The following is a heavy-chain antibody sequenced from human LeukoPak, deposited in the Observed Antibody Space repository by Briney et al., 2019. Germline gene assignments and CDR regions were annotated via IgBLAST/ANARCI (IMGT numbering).Heavy chain of an antibody. J-gene: IGHJ4*02. D-gene: IGHD2-2*01. CDR3: ARDALRSDIVVVPAAI. Sequence: GGSLRLSCAASGFTVSSNYMSWVRQAPGKGLEWVSVIYSGGSTYYADSVKGRFTISRDNSKNTLYLQMNSQRAEDTAVYYCARDALRSDIVVVPAAIWGQGTLVTVSS. CDR1: GFTVSSNY. V-gene: IGHV3-66*02. CDR2: IYSGGST.